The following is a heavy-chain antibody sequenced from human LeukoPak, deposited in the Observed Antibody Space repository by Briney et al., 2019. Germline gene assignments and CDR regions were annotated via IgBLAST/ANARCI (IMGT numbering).Heavy chain of an antibody. V-gene: IGHV3-7*01. CDR2: IKQDGSEK. D-gene: IGHD6-19*01. CDR3: ARDYSEWLVQYYYYGMDV. CDR1: GLSFSSYW. J-gene: IGHJ6*02. Sequence: GGSLRLSCAASGLSFSSYWMSWFRQAPGKGLEWVANIKQDGSEKYHVDSVKGRFTVSRDNAKNLLYLQMNSLRAEDTAVYYCARDYSEWLVQYYYYGMDVWGQGTTVTVSS.